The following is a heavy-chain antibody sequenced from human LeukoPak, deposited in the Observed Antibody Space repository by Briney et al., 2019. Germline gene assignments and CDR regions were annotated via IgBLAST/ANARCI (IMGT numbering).Heavy chain of an antibody. V-gene: IGHV3-21*01. CDR2: ITSVSTYI. CDR1: GFTFSSYT. D-gene: IGHD5-24*01. CDR3: ARDTRWMDLAY. Sequence: GGSLRLSCAASGFTFSSYTMNWVRQAPGKGLEWVSSITSVSTYIYYADSVKGRFTISRDNAQNSLYLQMNSLRTEDTAVYYCARDTRWMDLAYWGQGTLVTVSS. J-gene: IGHJ4*02.